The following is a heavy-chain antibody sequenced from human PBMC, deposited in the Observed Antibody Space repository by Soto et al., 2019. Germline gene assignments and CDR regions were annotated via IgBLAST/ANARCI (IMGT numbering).Heavy chain of an antibody. V-gene: IGHV3-74*01. Sequence: GGSLRLSCAASGFTFSSYWMHWVRQAPGKGLVWVSRINSDGSSTSYADSVKGRFTISRDNAKNTLYLQMNSLRAEDTVVYYCARDPYYYDSSGYPDYWGQGTLVTVSS. CDR2: INSDGSST. CDR1: GFTFSSYW. CDR3: ARDPYYYDSSGYPDY. J-gene: IGHJ4*02. D-gene: IGHD3-22*01.